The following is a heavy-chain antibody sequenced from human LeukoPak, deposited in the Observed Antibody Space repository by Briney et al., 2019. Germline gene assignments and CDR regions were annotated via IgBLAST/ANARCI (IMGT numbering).Heavy chain of an antibody. D-gene: IGHD2-15*01. Sequence: PGGSLRLSCAASGFTFSSYAMSWVRQAPGKGLEWVSAISGSGGSTYYADSVKGRFTISRDNSKNTLYLQMNSLRAEDTAVYYCARGPHDIVVVVAATATQGTAFDIWGQGTMVTVSS. CDR2: ISGSGGST. CDR3: ARGPHDIVVVVAATATQGTAFDI. CDR1: GFTFSSYA. V-gene: IGHV3-23*01. J-gene: IGHJ3*02.